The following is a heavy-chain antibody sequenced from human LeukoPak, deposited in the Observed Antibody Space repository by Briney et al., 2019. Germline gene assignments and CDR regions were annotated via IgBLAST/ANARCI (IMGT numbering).Heavy chain of an antibody. D-gene: IGHD6-19*01. CDR1: GGSLSGYY. Sequence: SETLSLTCAVYGGSLSGYYWTWVRQPPGKGLEWIGEIKQSERTNYNPSLKSRVTISIDTSKNQFSLKLTSVTAADTATYYCARLERQWLSLDYWGPGILVTVSS. V-gene: IGHV4-34*01. CDR2: IKQSERT. J-gene: IGHJ4*02. CDR3: ARLERQWLSLDY.